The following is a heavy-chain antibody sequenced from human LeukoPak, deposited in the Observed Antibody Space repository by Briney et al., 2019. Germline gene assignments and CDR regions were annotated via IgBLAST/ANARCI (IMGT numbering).Heavy chain of an antibody. CDR1: GGSISSGDYY. V-gene: IGHV4-30-4*08. D-gene: IGHD4-11*01. Sequence: PSETLSLTCTVSGGSISSGDYYWSWIRQPPGKGLELMGYIYYSGSTYYNPSLKSRVTISVDTSKNQFSLKLSSVTAADTAVYYCASWTTVSLNFDYWGQGTLVTVSS. J-gene: IGHJ4*02. CDR3: ASWTTVSLNFDY. CDR2: IYYSGST.